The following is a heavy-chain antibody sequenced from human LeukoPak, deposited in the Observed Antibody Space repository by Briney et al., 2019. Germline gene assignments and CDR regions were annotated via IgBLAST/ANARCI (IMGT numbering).Heavy chain of an antibody. J-gene: IGHJ4*02. V-gene: IGHV1-18*01. CDR1: GYTFTSYG. Sequence: ASVKVSCKASGYTFTSYGISWVRQAPGQGLEWMGWISAYNGNTNYAQKLQGRVTMTTDTSTSTAYMELRSLRSDDTAVYYCAITGESIAARLGPLVDYWGQGTLVTVSS. D-gene: IGHD6-6*01. CDR3: AITGESIAARLGPLVDY. CDR2: ISAYNGNT.